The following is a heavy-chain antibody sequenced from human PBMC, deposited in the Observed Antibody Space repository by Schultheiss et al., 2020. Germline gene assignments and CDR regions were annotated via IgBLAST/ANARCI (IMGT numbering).Heavy chain of an antibody. J-gene: IGHJ4*02. V-gene: IGHV3-74*01. CDR2: MNVDGSDI. D-gene: IGHD6-13*01. Sequence: GGSLRLSCAASGFTFSEFWMHWVRQAPGKGLEWVSRMNVDGSDITYADSVKGRFTISRDNANNMLYLQMNSLRAEDTAVYYCARWGIAAAGVDYWGQGTLVTVSS. CDR3: ARWGIAAAGVDY. CDR1: GFTFSEFW.